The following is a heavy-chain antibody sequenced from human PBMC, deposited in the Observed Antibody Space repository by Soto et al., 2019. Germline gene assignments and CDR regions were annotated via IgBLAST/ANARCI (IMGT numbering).Heavy chain of an antibody. D-gene: IGHD2-8*02. CDR2: INHSGSN. Sequence: QVQLQQWGAGLLKPSETLSLTCAVYGGSFSGYYWSWIRQPPGKGLEWIGEINHSGSNNYNPSLKRRVTISVDTSKNQFSLKLSSVTAADTAVYYCARVWWGDYFDYWGQGTLVTVSS. CDR1: GGSFSGYY. CDR3: ARVWWGDYFDY. V-gene: IGHV4-34*01. J-gene: IGHJ4*02.